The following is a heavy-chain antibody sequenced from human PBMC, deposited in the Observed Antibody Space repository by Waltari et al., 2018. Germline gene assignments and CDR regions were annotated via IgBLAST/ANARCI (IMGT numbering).Heavy chain of an antibody. D-gene: IGHD5-12*01. CDR2: LSYNGAT. CDR3: ATYIGASVGTAAFDV. V-gene: IGHV4-39*01. J-gene: IGHJ3*01. CDR1: GGSITTSRHY. Sequence: QLQLQESGPGLVKPSETLSLTCSVSGGSITTSRHYWGWSRQSPGQGLEWIATLSYNGATYTSPSLTSRVTMSRDTSKNQLSLTLGAVTAADAAVYYCATYIGASVGTAAFDVWGQGKMVIVSS.